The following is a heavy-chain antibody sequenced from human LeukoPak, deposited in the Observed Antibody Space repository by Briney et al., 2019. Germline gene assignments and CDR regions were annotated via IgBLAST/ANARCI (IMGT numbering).Heavy chain of an antibody. D-gene: IGHD5-24*01. CDR1: GFSFRSHW. Sequence: PGGSLRLSCVGSGFSFRSHWVNWVRQSPGKGLEWGANIKPDGSDKYYVDSARGRFTVSRDNAKNSAFLQMNSLRAEDTAIYYCATISAQTFDIWGQGTLVSVSS. CDR2: IKPDGSDK. V-gene: IGHV3-7*01. J-gene: IGHJ3*02. CDR3: ATISAQTFDI.